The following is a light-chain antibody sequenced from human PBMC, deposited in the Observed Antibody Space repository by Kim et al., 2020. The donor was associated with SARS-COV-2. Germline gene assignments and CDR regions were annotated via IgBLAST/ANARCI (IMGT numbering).Light chain of an antibody. Sequence: SYELTQPPSVSVSPGQTASITCSGEKLGDKYAWWYQQRPGQSPVLVIDQSSKRPSGIPERFSGSKSGNTATLTISGTQAMDEADYYCQAWGSRTAVFG. CDR1: KLGDKY. J-gene: IGLJ3*02. CDR2: QSS. V-gene: IGLV3-1*01. CDR3: QAWGSRTAV.